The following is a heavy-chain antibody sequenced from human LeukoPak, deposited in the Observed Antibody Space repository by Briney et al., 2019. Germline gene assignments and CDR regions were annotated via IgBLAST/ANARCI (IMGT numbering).Heavy chain of an antibody. CDR2: ILGSGGST. V-gene: IGHV3-23*01. D-gene: IGHD3-9*01. J-gene: IGHJ4*02. CDR3: AKWGDYDVLTGYYVPDY. CDR1: GFTFSNYA. Sequence: GASLRLSCAAPGFTFSNYAMSWVRQAPGKGLEWVSAILGSGGSTYYADSVKGRFTVSRDNSKSTLYLQMNSLRAEDTALYYCAKWGDYDVLTGYYVPDYWGQGTLVTVSS.